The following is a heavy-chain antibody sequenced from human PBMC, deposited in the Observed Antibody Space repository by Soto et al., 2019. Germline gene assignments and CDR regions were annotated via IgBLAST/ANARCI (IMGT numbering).Heavy chain of an antibody. CDR3: AKLPSYGDYYYYYGMDV. Sequence: QVQLVESGGGVVQPGRSLRLSFAASGFTFSSYGMHWVRQAPGKGLEWVAVISYDGSNKYYADSVKGRFTISRDNSKNTLYLQMNSLRAEDTAVYYCAKLPSYGDYYYYYGMDVWGQGTTVTVSS. J-gene: IGHJ6*02. CDR1: GFTFSSYG. D-gene: IGHD4-17*01. V-gene: IGHV3-30*18. CDR2: ISYDGSNK.